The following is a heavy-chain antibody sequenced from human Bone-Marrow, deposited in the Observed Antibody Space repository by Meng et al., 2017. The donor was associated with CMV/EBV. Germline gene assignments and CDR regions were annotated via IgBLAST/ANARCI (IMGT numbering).Heavy chain of an antibody. J-gene: IGHJ4*02. D-gene: IGHD3-22*01. CDR1: GYTFTSYG. Sequence: ASVKVSCKASGYTFTSYGISWVRQAPGQGLAWMGWISAYNGNTDNAQKLQGRVTMTTDTSTSTAYMELRSLRYDDTAVYYCAGDLDPAYYYDSSGYYMKHWGQGTLVTVSS. V-gene: IGHV1-18*01. CDR2: ISAYNGNT. CDR3: AGDLDPAYYYDSSGYYMKH.